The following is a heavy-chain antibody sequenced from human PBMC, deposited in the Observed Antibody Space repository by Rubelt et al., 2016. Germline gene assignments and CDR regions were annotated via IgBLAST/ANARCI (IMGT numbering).Heavy chain of an antibody. CDR3: ARDQNWNDLLVDY. CDR1: GGSISSSSYY. CDR2: IYYSGGT. V-gene: IGHV4-39*07. Sequence: QVQLQESGPGLVKPSETLSLTCTVSGGSISSSSYYWGWIRQPPGKGLEWIGSIYYSGGTYYNPSLKVRVTISVDTSKNQFSLKLSSVTAADTAVYYCARDQNWNDLLVDYWGQGTLVTVSS. D-gene: IGHD1-1*01. J-gene: IGHJ4*02.